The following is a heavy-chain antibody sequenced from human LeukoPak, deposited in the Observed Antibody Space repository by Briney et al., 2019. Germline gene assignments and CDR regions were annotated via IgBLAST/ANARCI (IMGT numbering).Heavy chain of an antibody. CDR1: GFTFSTDA. D-gene: IGHD6-19*01. CDR3: ARDSSGWSKNY. CDR2: TRGSGGST. J-gene: IGHJ4*02. V-gene: IGHV3-23*01. Sequence: PGGSLRLSCAASGFTFSTDAMTWVRQAPGKGLQWVSATRGSGGSTYYGDSVKGRFTISRDNSKNMMYLQMNSLRVEDTAVYYCARDSSGWSKNYWGQGTLVTVSS.